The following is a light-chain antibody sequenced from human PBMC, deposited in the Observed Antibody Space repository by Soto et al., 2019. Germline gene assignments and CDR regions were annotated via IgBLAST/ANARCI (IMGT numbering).Light chain of an antibody. Sequence: QAVVTQPPSVSGAPGQRVTISCTGSSSNTGAGYDVHWYQQLPGTAPKLLIYGNSNRPSGVPDRFSGSKSGTSASLAITGLQAEDEADYYCQSYDSSLSGFKVVFGGGTKVTVL. J-gene: IGLJ2*01. CDR3: QSYDSSLSGFKVV. V-gene: IGLV1-40*01. CDR2: GNS. CDR1: SSNTGAGYD.